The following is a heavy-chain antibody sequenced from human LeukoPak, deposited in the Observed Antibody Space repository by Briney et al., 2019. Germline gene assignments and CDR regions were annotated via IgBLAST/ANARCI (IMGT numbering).Heavy chain of an antibody. J-gene: IGHJ5*02. V-gene: IGHV4-31*03. CDR2: IYYSGST. Sequence: SETLSLTCTVSGGSISSGGYYWSWIRQHPGKGLEWIGYIYYSGSTYYNPSLKSRVTISVDTSKNQFSLKLSSVTAADTAVYYCAKYCGGDCYDQKAKNWFDPWGQGTLVTVSS. CDR1: GGSISSGGYY. D-gene: IGHD2-21*02. CDR3: AKYCGGDCYDQKAKNWFDP.